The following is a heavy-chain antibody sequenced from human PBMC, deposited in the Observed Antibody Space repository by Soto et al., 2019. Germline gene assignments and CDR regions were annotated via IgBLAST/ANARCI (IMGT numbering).Heavy chain of an antibody. CDR3: ARVEDYYDSSGYPPSADY. CDR1: GGSISSGDYY. J-gene: IGHJ4*02. CDR2: IYYSGST. D-gene: IGHD3-22*01. Sequence: SETLSLTCTVSGGSISSGDYYWSWIRQPPGKGLEWIGYIYYSGSTYYNPSLKSRVTISVDTSKNQFSLKLSSVTAADTAVYYCARVEDYYDSSGYPPSADYWGQGTLVTVSS. V-gene: IGHV4-30-4*01.